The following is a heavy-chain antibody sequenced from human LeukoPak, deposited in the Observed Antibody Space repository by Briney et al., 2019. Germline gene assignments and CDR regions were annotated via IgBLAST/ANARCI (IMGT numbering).Heavy chain of an antibody. CDR2: IYYSGST. Sequence: PSETLSLTCTVSGGSTSSYYWSWIRQPPGKGLEWIGYIYYSGSTNYNPSLKSRVIMSVDTSKNQFSLNLSFVTAADTAVYYCARHRDGYHFDYWGEGTLVTVFS. J-gene: IGHJ4*02. CDR1: GGSTSSYY. V-gene: IGHV4-59*08. CDR3: ARHRDGYHFDY. D-gene: IGHD5-24*01.